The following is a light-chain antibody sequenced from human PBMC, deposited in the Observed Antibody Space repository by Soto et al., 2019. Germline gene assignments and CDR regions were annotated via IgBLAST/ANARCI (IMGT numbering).Light chain of an antibody. J-gene: IGKJ5*01. Sequence: DIQMTQSPSTLSGSVGDRVTITCRASQTISSWLAWYQQKPGKAPKLLIYKASTLKSGVPSRFSGSGSGTEFTLTISSLQPDDFATYYCQQYKVFGQGTRLEIK. CDR2: KAS. V-gene: IGKV1-5*03. CDR1: QTISSW. CDR3: QQYKV.